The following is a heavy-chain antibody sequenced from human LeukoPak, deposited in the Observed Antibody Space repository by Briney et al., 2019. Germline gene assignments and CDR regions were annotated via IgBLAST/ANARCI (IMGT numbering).Heavy chain of an antibody. CDR2: IRSKAYGGTT. J-gene: IGHJ2*01. CDR3: TSCPPGYCSSVWYFDL. V-gene: IGHV3-49*03. Sequence: GRSLRLSCTASGFTFGDYAMSWFSQAPGKGLEWEGFIRSKAYGGTTEYAASVKGRFTISRDDSKSIAYLQMNTLRTEDTAVYYCTSCPPGYCSSVWYFDLWGRGTLVTVSS. D-gene: IGHD2-2*01. CDR1: GFTFGDYA.